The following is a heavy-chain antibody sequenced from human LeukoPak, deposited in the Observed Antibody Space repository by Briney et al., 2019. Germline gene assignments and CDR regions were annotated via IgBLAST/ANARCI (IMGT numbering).Heavy chain of an antibody. CDR3: ARDLSSGYYFGSFDY. CDR2: IYYSGST. CDR1: GGSISSYY. V-gene: IGHV4-59*01. J-gene: IGHJ4*02. Sequence: SETLSLTCIVSGGSISSYYWSWIRQPPGKGLEWIGYIYYSGSTNYNPSLKSRVTISVDTSKNQFSLKLSSVTAADTAVYYCARDLSSGYYFGSFDYWGQGTLVTVSS. D-gene: IGHD3-22*01.